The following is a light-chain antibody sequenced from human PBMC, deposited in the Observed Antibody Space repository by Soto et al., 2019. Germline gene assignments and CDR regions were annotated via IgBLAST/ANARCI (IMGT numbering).Light chain of an antibody. CDR2: TPS. CDR1: QTIRSW. J-gene: IGKJ1*01. CDR3: QHYNSYSEA. Sequence: DIQMTELPSTLTGSVGTRATITCRARQTIRSWLAWYQQSRGKAPKLPSYTPSLSTRGVRTWLSGSVSRTEFSLTISSLQPDDFATYYCQHYNSYSEAFGQGTKVDSK. V-gene: IGKV1-5*03.